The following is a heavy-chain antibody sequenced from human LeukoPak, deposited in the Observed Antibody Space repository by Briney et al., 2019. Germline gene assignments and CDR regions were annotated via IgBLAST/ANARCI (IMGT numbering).Heavy chain of an antibody. V-gene: IGHV3-53*01. J-gene: IGHJ3*02. D-gene: IGHD2-15*01. CDR2: MYSGGST. CDR3: ARDRYCSGGSRYGDAFDI. Sequence: PGGSLRLSCAAAGFSVMSNYMSWVRQSPRKGLEWGSIMYSGGSTDYADSVKGRFIISRDHSKNTLYLQMNSLRVEDTAVYYCARDRYCSGGSRYGDAFDIWGQGTMVTVSS. CDR1: GFSVMSNY.